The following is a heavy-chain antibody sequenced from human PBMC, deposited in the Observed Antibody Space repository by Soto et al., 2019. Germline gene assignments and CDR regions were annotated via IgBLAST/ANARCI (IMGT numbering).Heavy chain of an antibody. CDR3: ARGGEYSSSSGSVEYYYYYMDV. CDR1: GVSFSGYY. Sequence: QVQLQQWGAGLLKPSETLSLTCAVYGVSFSGYYWSWIRQPPGKGLEWIGEINHSGSTNYHPSLKSRVTISVDTSKNQFSLKLSSVTAADTAVYYSARGGEYSSSSGSVEYYYYYMDVWGKGTTVTVSS. CDR2: INHSGST. J-gene: IGHJ6*03. V-gene: IGHV4-34*01. D-gene: IGHD6-6*01.